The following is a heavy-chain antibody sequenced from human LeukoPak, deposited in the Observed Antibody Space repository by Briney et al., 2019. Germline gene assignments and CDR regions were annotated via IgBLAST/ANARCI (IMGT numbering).Heavy chain of an antibody. Sequence: SETLSLTCTVSGGSISSYYWSWIRQPTGKGLEWVGYIYYSGSTNYNPSLKSRVTISVDTSKNQFSLKLSSVTAADTAVYYCAGRYYDILTGYSNWFDPWGQGTLVTVSS. D-gene: IGHD3-9*01. CDR2: IYYSGST. CDR1: GGSISSYY. CDR3: AGRYYDILTGYSNWFDP. J-gene: IGHJ5*02. V-gene: IGHV4-59*01.